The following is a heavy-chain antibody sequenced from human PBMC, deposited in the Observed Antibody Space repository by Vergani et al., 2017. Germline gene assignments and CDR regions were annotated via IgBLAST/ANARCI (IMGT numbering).Heavy chain of an antibody. CDR2: ISGSGGST. V-gene: IGHV3-23*04. CDR1: GFTIANYW. Sequence: EVHLVESGGGLVQPGGSLTLSCTASGFTIANYWMHWVRQAPGKGLQWVSAISGSGGSTYYADSVKGRFTISRDNSKNTLYLQMNSLRAEDTAVYYCAKELRYDFWSGYYGPLDYWGQGTLVTVSS. J-gene: IGHJ4*02. CDR3: AKELRYDFWSGYYGPLDY. D-gene: IGHD3-3*01.